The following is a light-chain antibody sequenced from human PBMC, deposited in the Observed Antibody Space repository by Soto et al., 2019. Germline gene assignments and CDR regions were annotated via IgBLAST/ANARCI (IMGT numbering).Light chain of an antibody. Sequence: EIVLTQSPGTLSLSPGERATLSCRASQRVSSSYLAWYQQKPGQAPRLLIYGASSRATGIPDRFSGSGSGTDFTLTISRLEPEDFAAYYCQQYGSSPRTFGQGTRLEIK. CDR2: GAS. CDR1: QRVSSSY. V-gene: IGKV3-20*01. J-gene: IGKJ5*01. CDR3: QQYGSSPRT.